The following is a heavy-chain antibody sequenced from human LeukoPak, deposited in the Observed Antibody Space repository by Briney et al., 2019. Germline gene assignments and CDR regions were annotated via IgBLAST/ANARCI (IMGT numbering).Heavy chain of an antibody. J-gene: IGHJ6*02. CDR2: IYYSGSA. Sequence: PSETLSLTCIVSGDSISSYYWSWIRQPPGKGLQWIGYIYYSGSANYNPSLKSRVTISVDTSKNQFSLKLSSVTAADTAVYYCARFLRVGSGSYSYYYYYYGMDVWGQGTTVTVSS. CDR1: GDSISSYY. CDR3: ARFLRVGSGSYSYYYYYYGMDV. V-gene: IGHV4-59*12. D-gene: IGHD3-10*01.